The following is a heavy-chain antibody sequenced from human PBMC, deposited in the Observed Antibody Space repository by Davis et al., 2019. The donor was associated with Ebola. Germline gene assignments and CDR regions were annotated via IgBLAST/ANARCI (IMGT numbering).Heavy chain of an antibody. CDR2: IKSKTDGGTT. CDR1: GFTFSNAW. CDR3: TRGESYYDFWSGYRSAEYFQH. J-gene: IGHJ1*01. D-gene: IGHD3-3*01. Sequence: GESLKISCAASGFTFSNAWMNWVRQAPGKGLEWVGRIKSKTDGGTTDYAAPVKGRFTISRDDSKSIAYLQMNSLKAEDTAVYYCTRGESYYDFWSGYRSAEYFQHWGQGTLVTVSS. V-gene: IGHV3-15*07.